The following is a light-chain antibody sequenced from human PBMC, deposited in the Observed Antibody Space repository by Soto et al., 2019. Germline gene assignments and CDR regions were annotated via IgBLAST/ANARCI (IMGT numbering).Light chain of an antibody. CDR1: STDFVSYNR. J-gene: IGLJ1*01. Sequence: QSVLTQPPSVSGSPGQSVTISCTGTSTDFVSYNRVSWYQQPPGTAPKLIIYEASNRPSGVPDRFSGSKSGNTASLTISGLKAADEADYYCSLYTRENTYVFGTGTKV. CDR2: EAS. V-gene: IGLV2-18*01. CDR3: SLYTRENTYV.